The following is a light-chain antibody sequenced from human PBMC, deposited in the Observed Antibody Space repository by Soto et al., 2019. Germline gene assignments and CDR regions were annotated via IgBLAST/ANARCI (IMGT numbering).Light chain of an antibody. Sequence: EIVLTQSPATLSLSPGERATLSCRASQSVSSYLAWYQQTPGQAPRLLIYGASNRATGIPARFSGSGSGTDFTLTISSLEPEDFAVYYCQQRSNWPPEVTFGQGTRLE. CDR1: QSVSSY. J-gene: IGKJ5*01. CDR3: QQRSNWPPEVT. CDR2: GAS. V-gene: IGKV3-11*01.